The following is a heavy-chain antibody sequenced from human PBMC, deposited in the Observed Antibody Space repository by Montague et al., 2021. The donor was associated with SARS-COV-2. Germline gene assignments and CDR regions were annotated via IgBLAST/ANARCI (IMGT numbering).Heavy chain of an antibody. Sequence: SETLSLTCSVSGGSFDIYYWSWIRQPPGKGLEWIGYIYHTGSTTSNSSLKSRVTMSIDTSKKQFSLNLNSVTAADTAVYYCARIRGGFGSYYYYGMDVWGQGTTVTVSS. V-gene: IGHV4-59*01. CDR1: GGSFDIYY. D-gene: IGHD3-10*01. J-gene: IGHJ6*02. CDR3: ARIRGGFGSYYYYGMDV. CDR2: IYHTGST.